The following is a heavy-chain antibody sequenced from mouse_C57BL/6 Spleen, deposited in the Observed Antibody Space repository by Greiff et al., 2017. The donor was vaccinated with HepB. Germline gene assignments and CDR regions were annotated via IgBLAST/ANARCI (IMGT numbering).Heavy chain of an antibody. CDR1: GYSITSGYY. J-gene: IGHJ2*01. CDR3: ARDYGSSGGY. Sequence: VQLQESGPGLVKPSQSLSLTCSVTGYSITSGYYWNWIRQFPGNKLEWMGYISYDGSNNYNPSLKNRISITRDTSKNQFFLKLNSVTTEDTATYYCARDYGSSGGYWGQGTTLTVSS. D-gene: IGHD1-1*01. V-gene: IGHV3-6*01. CDR2: ISYDGSN.